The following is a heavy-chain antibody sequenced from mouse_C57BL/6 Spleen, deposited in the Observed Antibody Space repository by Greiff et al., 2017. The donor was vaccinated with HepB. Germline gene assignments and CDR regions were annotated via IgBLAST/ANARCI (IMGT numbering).Heavy chain of an antibody. J-gene: IGHJ4*01. CDR1: GFTFSDYG. CDR3: ARAGGSYAMDY. D-gene: IGHD4-1*01. Sequence: DVQLVESGGGLVKPGGSLKLSCAASGFTFSDYGMHWVRQAPEKGLEWVAYISSGSSTIYYADTVKGRFTISRDNAKNTLFLQMTSLRSEDTAMYYCARAGGSYAMDYWGQGTSVTVSS. CDR2: ISSGSSTI. V-gene: IGHV5-17*01.